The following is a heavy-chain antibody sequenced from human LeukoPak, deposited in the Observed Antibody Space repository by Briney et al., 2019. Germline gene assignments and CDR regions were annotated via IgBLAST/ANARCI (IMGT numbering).Heavy chain of an antibody. CDR3: ARDSVIVVVPAAPFFY. J-gene: IGHJ4*02. D-gene: IGHD2-2*01. CDR2: ISAYNGNT. Sequence: GASVKVSFKASGYTFTSYGISWVRQAPGQGLEWMGWISAYNGNTNYAQKLQGRVTMTTDTSTSTAYMELRSLRSDDTAVYYCARDSVIVVVPAAPFFYWGQGTLVTVSS. CDR1: GYTFTSYG. V-gene: IGHV1-18*01.